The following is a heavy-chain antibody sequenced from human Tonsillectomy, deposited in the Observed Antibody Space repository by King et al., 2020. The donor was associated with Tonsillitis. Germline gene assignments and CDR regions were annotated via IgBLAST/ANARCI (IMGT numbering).Heavy chain of an antibody. Sequence: LQLQESGPGLVKPSQTLSLTCTVSGGSISSGGYYWSWIRQHPGKGLEWIGYIYYSGSTYYNPSLKSRVTISVDTSKNQFSLKLSSVTAADTAVYYCARDPYVLGYYGMDVWGQGTTVTVSS. CDR1: GGSISSGGYY. CDR2: IYYSGST. V-gene: IGHV4-31*03. CDR3: ARDPYVLGYYGMDV. D-gene: IGHD2-8*01. J-gene: IGHJ6*02.